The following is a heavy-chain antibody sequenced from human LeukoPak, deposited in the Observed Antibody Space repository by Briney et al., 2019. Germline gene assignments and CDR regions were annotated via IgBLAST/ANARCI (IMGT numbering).Heavy chain of an antibody. Sequence: GGSLRLSCAASGFTFSSYAMSWVRQAPGKGLEWVSAISGSGGSTYYADSVKGRFTTSRDNSKNTLYLQMNSLRAEDTAVYYCAKDLVFPRYCSGGSCPNWGQGTLVTVSS. CDR2: ISGSGGST. CDR1: GFTFSSYA. CDR3: AKDLVFPRYCSGGSCPN. D-gene: IGHD2-15*01. J-gene: IGHJ4*02. V-gene: IGHV3-23*01.